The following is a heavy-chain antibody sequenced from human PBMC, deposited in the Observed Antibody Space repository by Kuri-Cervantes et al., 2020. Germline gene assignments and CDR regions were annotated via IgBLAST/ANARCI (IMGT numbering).Heavy chain of an antibody. CDR2: ISSSSSTI. J-gene: IGHJ4*02. CDR1: GFTFSSYS. Sequence: GGSLRLSCAASGFTFSSYSMNWVRQAPGKGLEWVSYISSSSSTIYYADSVKGRFTTSRDNAKNSLYLQMNSLRDEDTAVYYCARASYDSSGYFYWGQGTLVTVSS. CDR3: ARASYDSSGYFY. V-gene: IGHV3-48*02. D-gene: IGHD3-22*01.